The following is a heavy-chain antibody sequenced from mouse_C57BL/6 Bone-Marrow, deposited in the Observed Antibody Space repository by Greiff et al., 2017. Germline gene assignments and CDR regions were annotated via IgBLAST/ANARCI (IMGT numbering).Heavy chain of an antibody. V-gene: IGHV1-50*01. CDR2: IDPSDSYT. Sequence: QVQLQQPGAELVKPGASVKLSCKASGYTFTSYWMQWVKQRPGQGLEWIGEIDPSDSYTNYNQKFKGKATLTVDTSSSTASMQLSSLTSEDSAVYYCARGDYYGSSYVDYFDYWGQGTTLTVSS. CDR3: ARGDYYGSSYVDYFDY. J-gene: IGHJ2*01. CDR1: GYTFTSYW. D-gene: IGHD1-1*01.